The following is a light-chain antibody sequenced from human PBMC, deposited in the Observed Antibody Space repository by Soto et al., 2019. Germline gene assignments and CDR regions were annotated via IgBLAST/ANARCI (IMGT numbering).Light chain of an antibody. Sequence: QSALTQPPSASGSPGQSVTISCTGTSSDVGGYNYVSWYQQHPGKAPKLMIYEVSKRPSGVPDRFSGSKSGNTASLTVSGLQAEDEADYYCSSYAGSNNLYVLGNGTKVTVL. V-gene: IGLV2-8*01. CDR2: EVS. J-gene: IGLJ1*01. CDR1: SSDVGGYNY. CDR3: SSYAGSNNLYV.